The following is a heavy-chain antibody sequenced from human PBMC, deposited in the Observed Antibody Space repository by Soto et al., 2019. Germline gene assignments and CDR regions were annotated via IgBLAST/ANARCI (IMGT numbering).Heavy chain of an antibody. J-gene: IGHJ6*03. D-gene: IGHD3-10*01. CDR1: GFSLSTSGMC. CDR2: IDWDDDK. V-gene: IGHV2-70*11. Sequence: SGPTLVNPTQTLTLTCTFSGFSLSTSGMCVSRIRQPPGKALEWLARIDWDDDKYYSTSLKTRLTISKDTSKNQVVLTMTNMDPVDTSTYYCARIRRVRGVYYYYYMDFWGKGTTVTVSS. CDR3: ARIRRVRGVYYYYYMDF.